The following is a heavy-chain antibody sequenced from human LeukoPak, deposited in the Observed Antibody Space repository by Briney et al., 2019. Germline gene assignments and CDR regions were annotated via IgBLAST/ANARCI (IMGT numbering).Heavy chain of an antibody. V-gene: IGHV4-30-2*01. CDR2: IYHSGST. Sequence: PSETLSLTCAVSGGSISSGGYSWSWIRQPPGKGLEWIGYIYHSGSTYYNPSLKSRVTISVDRSKNQFSLKLSSVTAADTAVYYCARVDTATVAGNAFDIWGQGTMVTASS. D-gene: IGHD5-18*01. J-gene: IGHJ3*02. CDR1: GGSISSGGYS. CDR3: ARVDTATVAGNAFDI.